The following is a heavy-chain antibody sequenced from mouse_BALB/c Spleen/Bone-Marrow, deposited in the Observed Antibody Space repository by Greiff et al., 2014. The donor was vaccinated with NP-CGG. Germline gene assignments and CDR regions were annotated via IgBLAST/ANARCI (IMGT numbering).Heavy chain of an antibody. J-gene: IGHJ4*01. V-gene: IGHV5-17*02. CDR3: TRSGTSGAMDY. CDR1: GFTFSSFG. CDR2: ISSGSSTI. D-gene: IGHD3-3*01. Sequence: EVKVVESGGGLVQPGGSRKLSCAASGFTFSSFGMHWVRQAPEKGLEWVAYISSGSSTIYYADTMKGRFTISRDNPKNTLFLQMTSLRSEDTAMYYCTRSGTSGAMDYWGQGTSVTVSS.